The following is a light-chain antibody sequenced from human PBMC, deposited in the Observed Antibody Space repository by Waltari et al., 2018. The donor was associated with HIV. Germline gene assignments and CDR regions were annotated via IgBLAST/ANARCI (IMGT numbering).Light chain of an antibody. CDR2: LGT. V-gene: IGKV2-28*01. Sequence: DIVMTQSPVSLTVTSGDPASISCRSGQALLKSNGYIYLDWYLQKPGQSPQLLIYLGTNRASGVPDRFSASGSATDFTLKISRVEAEDVVVYYCMQVLEAPLTFGEGTKVEIK. J-gene: IGKJ4*01. CDR1: QALLKSNGYIY. CDR3: MQVLEAPLT.